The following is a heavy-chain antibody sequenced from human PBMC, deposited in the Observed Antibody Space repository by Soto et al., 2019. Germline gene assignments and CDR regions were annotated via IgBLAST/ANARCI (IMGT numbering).Heavy chain of an antibody. CDR2: ISSSGSTI. CDR1: GFTFSSYE. V-gene: IGHV3-48*03. Sequence: LRLSCAASGFTFSSYEMNWVRQAPGKGLEWVSYISSSGSTIYYADSVKGRFTISRDNAKNSLYLLMNSLRAEDTAVYYCARGPGLSVVVTASPHFDYWGQGTLVTVSS. CDR3: ARGPGLSVVVTASPHFDY. D-gene: IGHD2-21*02. J-gene: IGHJ4*02.